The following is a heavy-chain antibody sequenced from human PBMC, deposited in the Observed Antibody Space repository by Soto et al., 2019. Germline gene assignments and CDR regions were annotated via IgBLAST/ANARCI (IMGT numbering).Heavy chain of an antibody. J-gene: IGHJ4*02. CDR1: GDTFNFYS. CDR3: ASSYGSGYRAFDY. D-gene: IGHD3-10*01. CDR2: VNPIVSMS. V-gene: IGHV1-69*02. Sequence: QVQLVQSGAEVKRPGSSVKVSCKASGDTFNFYSINWVRQAPGLVLEWMGRVNPIVSMSNYAQKFQGRVTXTXDXXTSTAYMELSSLRSEDTAIYYCASSYGSGYRAFDYWGQGALVTVSS.